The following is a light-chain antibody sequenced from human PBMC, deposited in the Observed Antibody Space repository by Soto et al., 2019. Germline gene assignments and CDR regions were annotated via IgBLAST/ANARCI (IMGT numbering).Light chain of an antibody. CDR3: TSYAGGNNV. Sequence: QLVLTQPPSASGSPGLSVTISCTGTSTDVGGYDYVSWYQQHPGKVPKLMIYEVNKRPSGVPDRFSGSKSGNTASLTVSGLQPEDEADYYCTSYAGGNNVFGTGTKLTVL. CDR1: STDVGGYDY. J-gene: IGLJ1*01. CDR2: EVN. V-gene: IGLV2-8*01.